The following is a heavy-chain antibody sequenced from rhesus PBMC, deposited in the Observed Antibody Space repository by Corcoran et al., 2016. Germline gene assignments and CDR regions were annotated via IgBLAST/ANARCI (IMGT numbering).Heavy chain of an antibody. CDR1: GASISYNW. CDR2: INGNGGNT. D-gene: IGHD6-31*01. V-gene: IGHV4-80*01. J-gene: IGHJ5-2*02. CDR3: ARDEHSPGWALDV. Sequence: QVQLQESGPGLVKPSETLSLTCTVSGASISYNWWIWIRHPPGKGLEWIGEINGNGGNTNYNPSLKSRVTISKDASKNQFSLKMTSVTAADTALYYCARDEHSPGWALDVWGRGVLVTVSS.